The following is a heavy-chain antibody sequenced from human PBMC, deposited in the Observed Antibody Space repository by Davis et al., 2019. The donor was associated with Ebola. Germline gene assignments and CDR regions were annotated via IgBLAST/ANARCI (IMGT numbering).Heavy chain of an antibody. CDR1: GYTFTSYY. Sequence: ASVKVSCKASGYTFTSYYMHWVRQAPGQGLEWMGIINPSGGSTSYAQKFQGRVTMTRDTSTSTVYMELSSLRSEDTAVYYCARDPAPYGDYGLGMDVWGQGTTVTVSS. CDR2: INPSGGST. D-gene: IGHD4-17*01. J-gene: IGHJ6*02. V-gene: IGHV1-46*01. CDR3: ARDPAPYGDYGLGMDV.